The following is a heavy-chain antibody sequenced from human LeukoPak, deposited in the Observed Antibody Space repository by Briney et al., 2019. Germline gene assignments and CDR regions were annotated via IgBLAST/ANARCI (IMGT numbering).Heavy chain of an antibody. Sequence: PGGSLRLSCAASGFTFSSYGMHWVRQAPGKGLEWVAVISYDGSNKYYADSVKGRFTISRDNSKNTLYLQMNSLRAEDTAVYYCARGRSQLWSDDAFDIWGQGTMVTVSS. J-gene: IGHJ3*02. CDR2: ISYDGSNK. D-gene: IGHD5-18*01. CDR3: ARGRSQLWSDDAFDI. V-gene: IGHV3-30*03. CDR1: GFTFSSYG.